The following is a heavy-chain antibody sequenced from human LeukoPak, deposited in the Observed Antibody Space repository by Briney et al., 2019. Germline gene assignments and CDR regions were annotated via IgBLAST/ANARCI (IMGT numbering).Heavy chain of an antibody. CDR2: IYYSGST. CDR1: GGSISSYY. V-gene: IGHV4-59*01. D-gene: IGHD3-22*01. Sequence: SETLSLTCTVSGGSISSYYWSWIRQPPGKGLEWIGYIYYSGSTNYSPSLKSRVTISVDTPKNQFSLKLSSVTAADTAVYYCARHRVGGYDSSGYYPNWGQGTLVTVSS. CDR3: ARHRVGGYDSSGYYPN. J-gene: IGHJ4*02.